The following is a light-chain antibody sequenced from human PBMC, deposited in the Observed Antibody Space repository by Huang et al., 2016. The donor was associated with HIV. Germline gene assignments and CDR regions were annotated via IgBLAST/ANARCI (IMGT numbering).Light chain of an antibody. CDR1: QSISSW. J-gene: IGKJ2*01. CDR3: QQYNRYSYT. Sequence: DIQMTQSPSTLSASVGDRVTITCRASQSISSWLAWYQQKPGKAPNVLIYNASSLESGVPSSFSGSGSGTEFTLTISSLQPDDFATYYCQQYNRYSYTFGQGTNLEIK. V-gene: IGKV1-5*03. CDR2: NAS.